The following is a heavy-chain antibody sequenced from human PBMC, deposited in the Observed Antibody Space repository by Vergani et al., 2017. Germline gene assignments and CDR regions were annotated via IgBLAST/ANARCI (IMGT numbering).Heavy chain of an antibody. CDR1: GFSFSSYS. CDR3: ARGLWDCTHIRCSPPSY. CDR2: ISGSSSYV. Sequence: EVQLVESGGGLVKPGGSLRRSCAASGFSFSSYSMNWVRQAPGKGLEWVASISGSSSYVFYRDSVEGRFTITRDNAKKSVYLQMNRLRAEDTAMYFCARGLWDCTHIRCSPPSYWRQGTQVTVSS. V-gene: IGHV3-21*02. D-gene: IGHD2-8*01. J-gene: IGHJ4*02.